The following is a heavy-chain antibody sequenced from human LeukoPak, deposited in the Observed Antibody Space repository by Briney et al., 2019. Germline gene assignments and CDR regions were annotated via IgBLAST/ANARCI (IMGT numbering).Heavy chain of an antibody. CDR3: ARDLTVTTRHYYYGMDV. V-gene: IGHV3-33*01. CDR2: IWYDGSKK. J-gene: IGHJ6*02. Sequence: PGGSLRLSCAASGFSLTTYGTHWLRQAPGKGLEWVAVIWYDGSKKFYGDSVKGRFTVSRDTSENTMYLQMNTLRAEDTAVYYCARDLTVTTRHYYYGMDVWGQGTTVTVSS. CDR1: GFSLTTYG. D-gene: IGHD4-17*01.